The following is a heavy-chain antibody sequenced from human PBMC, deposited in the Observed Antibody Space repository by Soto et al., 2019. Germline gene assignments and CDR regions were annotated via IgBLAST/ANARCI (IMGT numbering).Heavy chain of an antibody. CDR3: ARVGSIAARDYYYYYMDV. V-gene: IGHV1-3*01. CDR1: GYTFTSYA. Sequence: ASVKVSCKASGYTFTSYAMHWVRQAPGRRLEWMGWINAGNGNTKYSQKFQGRVTITRDTSASTAYMELSSLRSEDTAVYYCARVGSIAARDYYYYYMDVWGKGTTVTVSS. J-gene: IGHJ6*03. CDR2: INAGNGNT. D-gene: IGHD6-6*01.